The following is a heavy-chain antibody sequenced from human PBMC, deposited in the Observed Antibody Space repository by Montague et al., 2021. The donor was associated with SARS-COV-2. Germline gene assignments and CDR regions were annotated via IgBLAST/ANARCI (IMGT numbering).Heavy chain of an antibody. V-gene: IGHV4-61*01. CDR1: GASVASGNFY. J-gene: IGHJ4*02. CDR2: MYYTGRT. CDR3: ARSRANVPSRPGFDY. D-gene: IGHD6-6*01. Sequence: SETLSLTCTVSGASVASGNFYWSWIRQPPGKGLEWIGYMYYTGRTNYNPSLESRVTMPVDPSKNQLSLTLTSVTAADTAVYYCARSRANVPSRPGFDYWGQGALVTVSS.